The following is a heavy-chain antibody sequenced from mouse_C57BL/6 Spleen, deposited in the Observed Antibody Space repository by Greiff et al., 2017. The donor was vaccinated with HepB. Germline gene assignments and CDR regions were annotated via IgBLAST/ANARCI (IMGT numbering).Heavy chain of an antibody. V-gene: IGHV14-1*01. J-gene: IGHJ2*01. CDR1: GFNIKDYY. Sequence: EVQLQQSGAELVRPGASVKLSCTASGFNIKDYYMHWVKQRPEQGLEWIGRIDPEDGETEYAPKFQGRSTMTADTSSNTAYLQLSSLTSEDTAVYYCTKRLYYGSSYEDYWGKGTTLTVSS. CDR3: TKRLYYGSSYEDY. CDR2: IDPEDGET. D-gene: IGHD1-1*01.